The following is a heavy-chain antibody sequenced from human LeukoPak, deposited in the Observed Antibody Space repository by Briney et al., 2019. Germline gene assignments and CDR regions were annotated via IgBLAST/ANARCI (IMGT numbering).Heavy chain of an antibody. CDR3: ARGSGSYYEGFDY. J-gene: IGHJ4*02. Sequence: GESLKISCMGSGYNFTNYWIAWVRQMPGKGLEWMGNIYPGDSDTTYSPSFQGQVTISVDKSITTAYLQWSSLKASDTAMYYCARGSGSYYEGFDYWGQGTLVTVSS. V-gene: IGHV5-51*01. D-gene: IGHD1-26*01. CDR2: IYPGDSDT. CDR1: GYNFTNYW.